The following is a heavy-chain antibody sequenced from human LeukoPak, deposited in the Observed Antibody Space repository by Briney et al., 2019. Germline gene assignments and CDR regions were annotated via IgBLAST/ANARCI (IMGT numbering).Heavy chain of an antibody. CDR3: ARGERGYSGYDYGLDY. CDR2: INSDGSST. Sequence: GGSLRLSCAASGFTFSSYWMHWVRQAPGKGLLWVSRINSDGSSTSYADSVEGRFTISRDNAKNTLYLQMNSLRAEDTAVYYCARGERGYSGYDYGLDYWGQGTLVTVSS. V-gene: IGHV3-74*01. D-gene: IGHD5-12*01. J-gene: IGHJ4*02. CDR1: GFTFSSYW.